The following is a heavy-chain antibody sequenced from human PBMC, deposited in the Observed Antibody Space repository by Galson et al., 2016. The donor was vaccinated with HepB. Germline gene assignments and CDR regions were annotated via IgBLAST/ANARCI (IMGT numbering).Heavy chain of an antibody. CDR3: ATLSYDVVTGYQYFFDH. CDR1: GDSFSRYS. V-gene: IGHV1-69*13. CDR2: IIPIFGTP. Sequence: SVKVSCKASGDSFSRYSISWVRQAPGHGLEWMGGIIPIFGTPDYAQKLQGRVIITADVSTSTSYMELSSLRFGDTAVYYCATLSYDVVTGYQYFFDHWGQGTLVTVSS. D-gene: IGHD3-9*01. J-gene: IGHJ4*02.